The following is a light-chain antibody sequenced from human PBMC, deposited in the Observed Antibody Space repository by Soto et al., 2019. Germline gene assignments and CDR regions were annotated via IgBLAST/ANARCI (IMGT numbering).Light chain of an antibody. CDR3: QQYNSYSRT. CDR2: AAS. Sequence: DIQMTQSPSSLSASVGDRVTTTCRASQSISSWLAWYQQKPGKAPKLLIYAASSLQSGVPSRLSGSGSGTEFTLTISSLQPDDFATYYCQQYNSYSRTFGQGTKVDI. J-gene: IGKJ1*01. V-gene: IGKV1-5*01. CDR1: QSISSW.